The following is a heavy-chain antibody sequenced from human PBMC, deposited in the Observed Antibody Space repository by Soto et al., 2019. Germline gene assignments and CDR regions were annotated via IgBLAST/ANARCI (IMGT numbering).Heavy chain of an antibody. CDR3: ARGMYYDFWSGYSSYYYGMDV. D-gene: IGHD3-3*01. J-gene: IGHJ6*02. CDR1: GFTVSSNY. Sequence: PGGSLRLSCAASGFTVSSNYMSWVRQAPGKGLGWVSVIYSGGSTYYADSVKGRFTISRDNSKNTLYLQMNSLRAEDTAVYYCARGMYYDFWSGYSSYYYGMDVWGQGTTVTVSS. V-gene: IGHV3-53*01. CDR2: IYSGGST.